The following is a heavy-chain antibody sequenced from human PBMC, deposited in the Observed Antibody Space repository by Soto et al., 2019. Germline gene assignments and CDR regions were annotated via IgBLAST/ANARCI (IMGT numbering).Heavy chain of an antibody. V-gene: IGHV3-30*03. CDR3: ARNRRQGVTDALDI. CDR1: GFTFSSYG. D-gene: IGHD2-21*02. J-gene: IGHJ3*02. Sequence: GGSLRLSCAASGFTFSSYGMHWVRPAPGKGLEWEAVISYDGSNKYYADSGKGRFTISRDNSKNTLYLQMNSLRAEDTGVYYCARNRRQGVTDALDIWGQGTMVTVSS. CDR2: ISYDGSNK.